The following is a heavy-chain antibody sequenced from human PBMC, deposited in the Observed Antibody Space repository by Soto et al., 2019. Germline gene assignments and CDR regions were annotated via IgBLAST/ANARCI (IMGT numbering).Heavy chain of an antibody. D-gene: IGHD5-12*01. CDR1: GFTFDDYT. CDR3: ARIHGPSGNYDLDY. Sequence: GGSLRLSCAASGFTFDDYTMHWVRQAPGKGLEWVSGISWNSGSIGYADSVKGRFTISKDTSKNQVVLTMTNVDPVDTATYYCARIHGPSGNYDLDYWGQGTLVTVSS. J-gene: IGHJ4*02. V-gene: IGHV3-9*01. CDR2: ISWNSGSI.